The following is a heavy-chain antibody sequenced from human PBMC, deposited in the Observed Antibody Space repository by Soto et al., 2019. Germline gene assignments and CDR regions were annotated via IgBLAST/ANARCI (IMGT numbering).Heavy chain of an antibody. CDR1: GYSFTNYW. Sequence: GESLKISCKGSGYSFTNYWIGWVRQMPGKGLEWMGIIYPGDSDTRYSPSFQGQVTISADKSISTAYLQWSSLKASDTAMYYYARHRYYGSGRYYGMDVWGQGXTVTVSS. V-gene: IGHV5-51*01. CDR3: ARHRYYGSGRYYGMDV. J-gene: IGHJ6*02. D-gene: IGHD3-10*01. CDR2: IYPGDSDT.